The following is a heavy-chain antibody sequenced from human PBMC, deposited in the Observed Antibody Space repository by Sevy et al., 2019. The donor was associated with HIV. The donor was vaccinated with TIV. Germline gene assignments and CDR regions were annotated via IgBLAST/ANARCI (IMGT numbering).Heavy chain of an antibody. CDR3: ARVMKRYSSSSGVDY. Sequence: GGSLRLSCAASGFTFSSYSMNWVRQAPGKGLEWVSSISSSSSYIYYADSMKGRFTISRDNAKNSLYLQMNSLRAEDTAVYYCARVMKRYSSSSGVDYWGQGTLVTVSS. J-gene: IGHJ4*02. CDR2: ISSSSSYI. CDR1: GFTFSSYS. V-gene: IGHV3-21*01. D-gene: IGHD6-6*01.